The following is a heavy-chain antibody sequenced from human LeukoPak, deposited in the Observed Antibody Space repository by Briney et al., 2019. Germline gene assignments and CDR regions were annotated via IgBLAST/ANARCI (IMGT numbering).Heavy chain of an antibody. V-gene: IGHV1-2*06. CDR1: GYTFTGYY. Sequence: ASVKVSRKASGYTFTGYYMHWVRQAPGQGLEWMGRINPNSGGTNYAQKFQGRVTMTRDTSISTAYMELSRLRSGDTAVYYCARHDYGDYDWFDPWGQGTLVTVSS. CDR3: ARHDYGDYDWFDP. D-gene: IGHD4-17*01. J-gene: IGHJ5*02. CDR2: INPNSGGT.